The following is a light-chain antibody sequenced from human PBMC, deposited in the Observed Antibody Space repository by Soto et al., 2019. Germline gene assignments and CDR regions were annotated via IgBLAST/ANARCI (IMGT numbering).Light chain of an antibody. J-gene: IGKJ1*01. CDR3: QQYNGWPWT. CDR1: QTIGNK. Sequence: EIVLAHSPATLSVSPCERAPLPCSATQTIGNKLAWYLQRPGQAPRLLMYGASTRATDIPARFSGSGSGTEFTLTITGLQSEDFAVYYCQQYNGWPWTFGLGTKVDIK. V-gene: IGKV3-15*01. CDR2: GAS.